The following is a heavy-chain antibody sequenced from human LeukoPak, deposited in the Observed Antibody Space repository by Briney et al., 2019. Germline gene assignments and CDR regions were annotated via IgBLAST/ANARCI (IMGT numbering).Heavy chain of an antibody. V-gene: IGHV3-23*01. Sequence: GGSLRLSCAAPGFTFSSYAMSWVRQAPGKGLEWVSAISGSGGSTYYADSVKGRFTISRDNSKNTLYLQMNSLRAEDTAVYYCTVLLWFGESFDYWGQGTLVTVSS. CDR1: GFTFSSYA. CDR2: ISGSGGST. J-gene: IGHJ4*02. CDR3: TVLLWFGESFDY. D-gene: IGHD3-10*01.